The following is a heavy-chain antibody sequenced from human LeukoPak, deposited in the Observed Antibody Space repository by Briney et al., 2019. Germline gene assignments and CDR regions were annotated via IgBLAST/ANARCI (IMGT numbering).Heavy chain of an antibody. CDR3: AREIPGSGGAFDI. CDR1: GIAFENYA. V-gene: IGHV3-53*01. J-gene: IGHJ3*02. Sequence: GGSLRLSCAASGIAFENYAMNWVRQAPGKGLEWVSVIYSAGSTYYADSVKGRFTISRDNSKNTQYLQMNSLRAEDTAVYYCAREIPGSGGAFDIWGQGTMVTVSS. CDR2: IYSAGST. D-gene: IGHD6-19*01.